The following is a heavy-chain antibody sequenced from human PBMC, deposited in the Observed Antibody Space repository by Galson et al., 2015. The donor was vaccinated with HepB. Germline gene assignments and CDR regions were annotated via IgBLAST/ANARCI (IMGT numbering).Heavy chain of an antibody. J-gene: IGHJ4*02. D-gene: IGHD6-19*01. CDR1: GYTFTSYG. CDR2: ISAYNGNT. V-gene: IGHV1-18*04. Sequence: SVKVSCKASGYTFTSYGTSWVRQAPGQGLEWMGWISAYNGNTNYAQKLQGRVTMTTDTSTSTAYMELRSLRSDDTAVYYCAREMAVAGHKNFDYWGQGTLVTVSS. CDR3: AREMAVAGHKNFDY.